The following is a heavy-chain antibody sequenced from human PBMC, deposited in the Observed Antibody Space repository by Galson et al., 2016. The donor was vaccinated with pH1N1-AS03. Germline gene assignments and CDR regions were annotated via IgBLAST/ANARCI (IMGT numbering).Heavy chain of an antibody. Sequence: SVKVSCKASGYIFSDYYMHWVRQGPGKGLEWMGGFDPEDGEAIYAQKFQGRVTLTVDTSTDTAYMEVSRLKSEDTAVYYCATGLSVAGTPYEYYGVDVWGQGTTVIVSS. CDR3: ATGLSVAGTPYEYYGVDV. V-gene: IGHV1-24*01. J-gene: IGHJ6*02. D-gene: IGHD6-19*01. CDR2: FDPEDGEA. CDR1: GYIFSDYY.